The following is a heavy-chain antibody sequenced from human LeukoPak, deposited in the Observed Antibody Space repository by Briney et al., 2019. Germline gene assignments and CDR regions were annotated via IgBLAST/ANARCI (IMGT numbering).Heavy chain of an antibody. CDR3: ARVGYSSSVGY. CDR2: IYHSGST. CDR1: GGSISSSNW. D-gene: IGHD6-6*01. Sequence: PSGTLSLTCAVSGGSISSSNWWSWVRQPPGKGLEWIGEIYHSGSTTYNPSLKSRVTISVDTSKNQFSLKLSSVTAADTAVYYCARVGYSSSVGYWGQGTLVTVSS. V-gene: IGHV4-4*02. J-gene: IGHJ4*02.